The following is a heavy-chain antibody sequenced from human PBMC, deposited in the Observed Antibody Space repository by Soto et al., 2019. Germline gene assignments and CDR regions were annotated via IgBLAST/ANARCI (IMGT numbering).Heavy chain of an antibody. Sequence: EVQLVESGGGLVQPGGSLRLSCAASGFTFSSYAMHWVRQAPGKGLEYVSAISSNGGSTYYANSVKGRFTISRDNSKNTLYLQIGSLRAEDMAVYYCARVGITIFGVVDLWGQGTLVTVSS. CDR3: ARVGITIFGVVDL. V-gene: IGHV3-64*01. J-gene: IGHJ4*02. CDR2: ISSNGGST. CDR1: GFTFSSYA. D-gene: IGHD3-3*01.